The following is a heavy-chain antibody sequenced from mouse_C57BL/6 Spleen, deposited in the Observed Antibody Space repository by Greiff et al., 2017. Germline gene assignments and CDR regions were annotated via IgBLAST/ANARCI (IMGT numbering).Heavy chain of an antibody. CDR2: ISSGGSYT. D-gene: IGHD2-1*01. J-gene: IGHJ2*01. V-gene: IGHV5-6*01. Sequence: EVQVVESGGDLVKPGGSLKLSCAASGFTFSSYGMSWVRQTPDKRLEWVATISSGGSYTYYPDSVKGRFTISRDNAKNTLYLQMSSLKSEDTAMYYCARLPSDYYGNFYLDYWGQGTTLTVSS. CDR3: ARLPSDYYGNFYLDY. CDR1: GFTFSSYG.